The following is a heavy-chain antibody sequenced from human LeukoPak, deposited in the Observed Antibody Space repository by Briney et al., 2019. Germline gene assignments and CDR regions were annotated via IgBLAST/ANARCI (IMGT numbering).Heavy chain of an antibody. CDR2: ISAGGVSLFSGSGSTT. CDR1: GFTFSNYA. D-gene: IGHD6-19*01. CDR3: AKGDSSGWYESNWFDP. J-gene: IGHJ5*02. V-gene: IGHV3-23*01. Sequence: PGGSLRLSCAASGFTFSNYAMIWVRQAPGKGLQWVSVISAGGVSLFSGSGSTTYYADSVKGRFTISRDNSKNTLFLQMNSLRVEDTAVYYCAKGDSSGWYESNWFDPWGQGTLVTVSS.